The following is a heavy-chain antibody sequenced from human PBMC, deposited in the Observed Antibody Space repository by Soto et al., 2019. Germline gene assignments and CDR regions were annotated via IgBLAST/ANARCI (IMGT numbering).Heavy chain of an antibody. V-gene: IGHV3-23*01. CDR3: VKPSHEMLTGYSPFDH. D-gene: IGHD3-9*01. CDR2: IRDSGDYT. CDR1: GFTFSAYA. Sequence: EVQLLESGGGLVQPGGSLRLSCVASGFTFSAYAMSWVRQAPGKGLQWVSAIRDSGDYTYYADSVKCRFTILRDNSKSTLFLQMDSLNADDTALYYCVKPSHEMLTGYSPFDHWGQDTLVTVSS. J-gene: IGHJ4*02.